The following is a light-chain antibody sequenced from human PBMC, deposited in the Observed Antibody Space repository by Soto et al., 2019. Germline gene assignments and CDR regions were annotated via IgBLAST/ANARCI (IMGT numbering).Light chain of an antibody. CDR1: SSNIGRNY. J-gene: IGLJ2*01. CDR3: ATWDDSLGGPV. Sequence: QSVLTQTPSVSGTPGQRVNISCSGSSSNIGRNYVYWYHQFPGMAPKLLIYRDNERPSGVSDRFSVSKSGTSAFLAISGLRFGDEADYHCATWDDSLGGPVFGGGTKLTVL. V-gene: IGLV1-47*01. CDR2: RDN.